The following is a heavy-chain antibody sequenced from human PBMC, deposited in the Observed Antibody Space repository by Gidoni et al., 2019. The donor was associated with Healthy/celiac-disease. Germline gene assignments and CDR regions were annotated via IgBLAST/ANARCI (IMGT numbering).Heavy chain of an antibody. V-gene: IGHV4-4*02. CDR1: GCSISSSNW. J-gene: IGHJ5*02. CDR3: ARGGWGSGWSYNWFDP. Sequence: QVQLQESAPGLVKPSGTLSLTCAISGCSISSSNWWSWVRQPPGKGLEGIGEIYHSGSTNYNPSLKSRVTISVDKSKNQFSLKLSSVTAADTAVYYCARGGWGSGWSYNWFDPWGQGTLVTVSS. D-gene: IGHD6-19*01. CDR2: IYHSGST.